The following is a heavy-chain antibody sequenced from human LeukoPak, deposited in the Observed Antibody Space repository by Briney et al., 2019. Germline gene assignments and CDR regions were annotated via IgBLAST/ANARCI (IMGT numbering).Heavy chain of an antibody. D-gene: IGHD6-13*01. CDR1: GASISPYY. V-gene: IGHV4-34*01. J-gene: IGHJ4*02. Sequence: SETLSLTCTVSGASISPYYWSWIRQPPGKGLEWIGEINHSGSTNYNPSLKSRVTISVDTSKNQFSLKLSSVTAADTAVYYCARVSSWYQDYWGQGTLVTVSS. CDR3: ARVSSWYQDY. CDR2: INHSGST.